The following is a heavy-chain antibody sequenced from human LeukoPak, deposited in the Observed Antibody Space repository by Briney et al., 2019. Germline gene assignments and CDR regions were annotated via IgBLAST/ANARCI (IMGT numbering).Heavy chain of an antibody. Sequence: GGSLRLSCAASGFTFSSYSMNWVRQAPGKGLEWVSYISSSSSTIYYADSVKGRFTISRDNAKNSLYLQMNSLRAEDTAVYYCARGVLEWLFHGGFDYWGQGTLVTVSS. V-gene: IGHV3-48*01. CDR1: GFTFSSYS. CDR3: ARGVLEWLFHGGFDY. D-gene: IGHD3-3*01. CDR2: ISSSSSTI. J-gene: IGHJ4*02.